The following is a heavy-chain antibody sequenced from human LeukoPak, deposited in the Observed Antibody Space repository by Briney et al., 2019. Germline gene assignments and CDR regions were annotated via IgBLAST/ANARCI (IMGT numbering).Heavy chain of an antibody. CDR3: ARRLCSSPSCSIAPSGNWLDP. CDR2: IVYSGRT. V-gene: IGHV4-59*08. D-gene: IGHD2-2*01. J-gene: IGHJ5*02. CDR1: SGSISTYY. Sequence: TSETLSLTCTVSSGSISTYYWNWLRQSPGKGLEWIGYIVYSGRTLYNPSLNGRVTISVDTSKNQFSLRLRSVTAADTAVCYCARRLCSSPSCSIAPSGNWLDPWGQGILVTVSS.